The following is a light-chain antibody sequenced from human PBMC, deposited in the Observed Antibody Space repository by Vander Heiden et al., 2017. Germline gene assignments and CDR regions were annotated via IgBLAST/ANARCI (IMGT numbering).Light chain of an antibody. CDR2: DVS. CDR3: SSYTSSSTLVV. CDR1: SSDVGGYNY. Sequence: ALTQPASVSGSPGQSITISCTGTSSDVGGYNYVSWYQQHPGKAPKLMIYDVSNRPSGVSNRFSGSKSGNTASLTISGLQAEDEADYYCSSYTSSSTLVVFGGGTKLTVL. J-gene: IGLJ2*01. V-gene: IGLV2-14*03.